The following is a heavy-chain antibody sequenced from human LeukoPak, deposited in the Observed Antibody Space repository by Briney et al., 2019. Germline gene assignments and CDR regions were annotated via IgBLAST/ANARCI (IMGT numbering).Heavy chain of an antibody. J-gene: IGHJ4*02. V-gene: IGHV3-21*04. Sequence: PGGSLRLSCAASGFTFSSYSMNWVRQAPGKGLEWVSSISSSSSYIYYADSVKGRFTISRDNAKNSLYLQMNSLRDEDTAKYYCAKTVSGSYSYQGGDYWGQGTLVTVSS. CDR1: GFTFSSYS. D-gene: IGHD3-16*02. CDR3: AKTVSGSYSYQGGDY. CDR2: ISSSSSYI.